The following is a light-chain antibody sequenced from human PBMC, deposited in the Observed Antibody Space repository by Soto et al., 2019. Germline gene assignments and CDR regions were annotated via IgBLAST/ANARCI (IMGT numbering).Light chain of an antibody. CDR1: SSDVGGHNS. CDR3: CSYAGTYTYV. CDR2: DVT. J-gene: IGLJ1*01. V-gene: IGLV2-11*01. Sequence: QSVLTQPRSVSWSPGQSVAISCTGTSSDVGGHNSVSWYQQHPGKAPKLMIYDVTKRPSGVPDRFSGSKSGNTASLTISGLRPEDETDYYCCSYAGTYTYVFGTGTKVTVL.